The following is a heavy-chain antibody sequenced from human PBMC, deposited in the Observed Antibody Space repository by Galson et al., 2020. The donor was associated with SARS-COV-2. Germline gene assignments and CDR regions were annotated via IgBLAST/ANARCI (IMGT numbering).Heavy chain of an antibody. CDR2: IKQDGSEK. Sequence: GGSLRLSCAASGFTFSSYWMSWVRQAPGKGLEWVANIKQDGSEKYYVDSVKGRFTISRDNAKNSLYLQMNSLRAEDTAVYYCAREGAYCGGDCYPTYYYGMDVWGQGTTVTVSS. V-gene: IGHV3-7*01. CDR3: AREGAYCGGDCYPTYYYGMDV. D-gene: IGHD2-21*02. J-gene: IGHJ6*02. CDR1: GFTFSSYW.